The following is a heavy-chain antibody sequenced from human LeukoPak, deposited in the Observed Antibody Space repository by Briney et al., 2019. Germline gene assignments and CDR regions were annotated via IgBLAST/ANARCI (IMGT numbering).Heavy chain of an antibody. Sequence: PGGSLRLSCAASGFPLSSYSINWVRQAPGKGLEWVSYINFDSITVNYADSVKGRFTISRDNAKNSLYLQMNSLRAEDTAVYYCSTAKFDNWGQGTLVTVSS. J-gene: IGHJ4*02. CDR2: INFDSITV. CDR1: GFPLSSYS. V-gene: IGHV3-48*01. CDR3: STAKFDN.